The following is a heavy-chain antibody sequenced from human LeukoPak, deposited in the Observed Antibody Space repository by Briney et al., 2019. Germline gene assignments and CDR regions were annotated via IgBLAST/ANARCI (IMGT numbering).Heavy chain of an antibody. CDR1: GGSISSYY. Sequence: SETLSLTCTVSGGSISSYYWSWIRQPPGKGLEWIGYIYYSGSTNYNPSLKSRVTISVDTSKNQFSLKLSYVTAADTAVYYCARGRGYSYDYWGQGTLVTVSS. CDR2: IYYSGST. J-gene: IGHJ4*02. CDR3: ARGRGYSYDY. D-gene: IGHD5-18*01. V-gene: IGHV4-59*01.